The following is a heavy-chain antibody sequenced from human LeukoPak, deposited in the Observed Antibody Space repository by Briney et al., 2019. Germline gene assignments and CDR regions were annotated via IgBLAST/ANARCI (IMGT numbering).Heavy chain of an antibody. CDR1: GYSFGSYW. CDR3: ARRSKYCSGGSCYPHEFDY. Sequence: GESLKISCKGSGYSFGSYWIGWVRQMPGKGLEWMGIIYPGDSDTRYSPSFQGQVTISADKSISTAYLQWSSLKASDTAMYYCARRSKYCSGGSCYPHEFDYWGQGTLVTVSS. V-gene: IGHV5-51*01. CDR2: IYPGDSDT. D-gene: IGHD2-15*01. J-gene: IGHJ4*02.